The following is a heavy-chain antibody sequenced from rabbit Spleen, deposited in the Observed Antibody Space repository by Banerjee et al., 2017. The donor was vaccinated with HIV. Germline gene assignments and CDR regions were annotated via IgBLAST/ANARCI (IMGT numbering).Heavy chain of an antibody. CDR3: ARDLAGAIGWNFYL. CDR2: ILTGGGNT. D-gene: IGHD4-1*01. Sequence: QEQLEESGGGLVQPEGSLTLTCTASGFSFSSSYDMCWVRQAPGKGLEWIGCILTGGGNTYSANGAKGRFTISKTSSTTVTLQMTSLTAADTATYFCARDLAGAIGWNFYLWGPGTLVTVS. J-gene: IGHJ4*01. V-gene: IGHV1S45*01. CDR1: GFSFSSSYD.